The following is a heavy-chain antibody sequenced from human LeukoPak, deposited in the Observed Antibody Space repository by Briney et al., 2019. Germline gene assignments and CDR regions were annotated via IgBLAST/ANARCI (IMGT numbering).Heavy chain of an antibody. V-gene: IGHV4-39*07. D-gene: IGHD6-13*01. J-gene: IGHJ5*02. Sequence: SETLSLTCTVSGASIRSSSYYWGWIRQPPGKGREWIGSIYYSGNTYYNPSLRSRFTISVDTSRNQFSLRLNSVTAADTAVYYCARGPGPGVAAAGTKNWFDPWGQGTLVTVSS. CDR1: GASIRSSSYY. CDR3: ARGPGPGVAAAGTKNWFDP. CDR2: IYYSGNT.